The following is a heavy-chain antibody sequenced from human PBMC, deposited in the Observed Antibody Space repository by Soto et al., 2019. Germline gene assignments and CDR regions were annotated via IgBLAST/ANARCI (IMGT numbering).Heavy chain of an antibody. V-gene: IGHV1-46*01. J-gene: IGHJ5*02. CDR2: INPSGGST. CDR3: ARDWNDSSGYSLLGWFDP. Sequence: GASVKVSCKASGYTFTSYYMHWVRQAPGQGLEWMGIINPSGGSTSYAQKFQGRVTMTRDTSTSTVYMELSSLRSEDTAVYYCARDWNDSSGYSLLGWFDPWGQGTLVTVS. CDR1: GYTFTSYY. D-gene: IGHD3-22*01.